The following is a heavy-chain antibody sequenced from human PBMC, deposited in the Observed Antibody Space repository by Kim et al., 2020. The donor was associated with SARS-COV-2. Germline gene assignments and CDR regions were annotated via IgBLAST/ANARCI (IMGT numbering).Heavy chain of an antibody. Sequence: GGSLRLSCAASGFTFDDYAMHWVRQAPGKGLEWVSLISGDGGSTYYADSVKGRFTISRDNSKNSLYLQMNSLRTEDTALYYCAKDMMGDFWSGYRLYYYYYMDVWGKGTTVTVSS. J-gene: IGHJ6*03. V-gene: IGHV3-43*02. CDR1: GFTFDDYA. CDR2: ISGDGGST. D-gene: IGHD3-3*01. CDR3: AKDMMGDFWSGYRLYYYYYMDV.